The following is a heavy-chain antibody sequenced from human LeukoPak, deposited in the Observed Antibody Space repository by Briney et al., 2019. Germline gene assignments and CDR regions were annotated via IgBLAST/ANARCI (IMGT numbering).Heavy chain of an antibody. CDR3: ARDGYYVFDY. J-gene: IGHJ4*02. CDR1: GFTFSSHW. Sequence: PGGSLRLSCAGSGFTFSSHWMGWVRQAPGKGLEWLANIKEDGHEKYYVDSVQGRFTISRDNAKNSLFLQMDSLRAEDTAVYFCARDGYYVFDYWGQGTLVTVSS. CDR2: IKEDGHEK. D-gene: IGHD4-17*01. V-gene: IGHV3-7*01.